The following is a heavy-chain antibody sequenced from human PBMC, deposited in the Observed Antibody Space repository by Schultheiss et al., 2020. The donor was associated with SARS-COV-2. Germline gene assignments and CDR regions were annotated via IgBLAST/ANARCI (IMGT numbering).Heavy chain of an antibody. D-gene: IGHD3-10*01. V-gene: IGHV3-33*08. CDR3: ARDRNYYGSGSGFDI. J-gene: IGHJ3*02. Sequence: GGSLRLSCAASGFTFSSYAMSWVRQAPGKGLEWVAVIWYDGSNKYYADSVKGRFTISRDNSKNTLYLQMNSLRAEDTAVYYCARDRNYYGSGSGFDIWGQGTMVTVSS. CDR1: GFTFSSYA. CDR2: IWYDGSNK.